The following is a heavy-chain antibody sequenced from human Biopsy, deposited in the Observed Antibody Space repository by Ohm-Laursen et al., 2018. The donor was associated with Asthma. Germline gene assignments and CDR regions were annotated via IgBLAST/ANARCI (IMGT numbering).Heavy chain of an antibody. V-gene: IGHV4-31*02. J-gene: IGHJ4*02. CDR2: IYYSGST. CDR3: ARAQDYYDSRGYYRGFDY. D-gene: IGHD3-22*01. Sequence: PSDTLSLTCTVSYGSITSGGYYWTWIRQHPGKGLEWIGFIYYSGSTYYNPSLKSRVSISIDTSKNQFSLKLSSVTAADTAVYYCARAQDYYDSRGYYRGFDYWGQGTLVTVSS. CDR1: YGSITSGGYY.